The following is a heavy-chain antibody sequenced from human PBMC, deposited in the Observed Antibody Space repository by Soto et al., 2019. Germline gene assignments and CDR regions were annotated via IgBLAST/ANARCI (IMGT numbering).Heavy chain of an antibody. V-gene: IGHV4-59*12. D-gene: IGHD3-10*01. CDR1: GGSIRDYF. J-gene: IGHJ6*02. CDR2: ISSSGTI. Sequence: SETLSLTCSVSGGSIRDYFWTWVRQPPGKGLEWIGYISSSGTINYNSSLKSRVTISLDTSRNHFSLKLTSVTTADTGVYFCARDRKLVIPGNYYYYGMDVWSQGTTVTVSS. CDR3: ARDRKLVIPGNYYYYGMDV.